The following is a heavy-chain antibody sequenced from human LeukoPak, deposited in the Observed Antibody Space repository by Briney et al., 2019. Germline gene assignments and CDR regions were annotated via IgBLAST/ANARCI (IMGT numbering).Heavy chain of an antibody. CDR2: ISSSGSTI. CDR1: GFTFSSYE. CDR3: ARTTLTGLEWLSSLHFDY. V-gene: IGHV3-48*03. Sequence: GGSLRLSCAASGFTFSSYEMNWVRQAPGKGLEWVSYISSSGSTIYYADSVKGRFTISRDNAKNSLYLQMNSLRAEDTAVYYCARTTLTGLEWLSSLHFDYWGQGTLVTVSS. J-gene: IGHJ4*02. D-gene: IGHD3-3*01.